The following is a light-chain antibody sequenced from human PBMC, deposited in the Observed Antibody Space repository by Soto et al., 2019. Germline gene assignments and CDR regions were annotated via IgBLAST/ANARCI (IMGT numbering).Light chain of an antibody. Sequence: EIVLTQSPGTLSLSSGERATLSCRASQSVSSDYLAWYQQKPGQAPRLVISDASRRATGIPDRFSGSGSGTDFTLTISILEPEDFALYYCHQYGSSPDTFGQGTKLQIK. CDR2: DAS. CDR3: HQYGSSPDT. V-gene: IGKV3-20*01. J-gene: IGKJ2*01. CDR1: QSVSSDY.